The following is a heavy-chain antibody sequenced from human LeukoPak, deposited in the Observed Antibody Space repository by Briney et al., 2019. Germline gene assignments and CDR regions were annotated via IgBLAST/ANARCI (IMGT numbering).Heavy chain of an antibody. D-gene: IGHD6-13*01. V-gene: IGHV3-72*01. CDR1: GFTFSDHY. CDR2: SRNKANSYTT. CDR3: ARVAAAGAYFDY. J-gene: IGHJ4*02. Sequence: PGGSLRLSCAGSGFTFSDHYMAWVCQAPGKGLEWVGRSRNKANSYTTEYAASVKGRFTISRDDSKNTLYMQMNSLRAEDTAVYYCARVAAAGAYFDYWGQGTLVTVS.